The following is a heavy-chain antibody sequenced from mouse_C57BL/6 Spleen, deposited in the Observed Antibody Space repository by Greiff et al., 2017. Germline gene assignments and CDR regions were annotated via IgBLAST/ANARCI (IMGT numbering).Heavy chain of an antibody. V-gene: IGHV1-80*01. D-gene: IGHD2-5*01. CDR3: ARHSYSNYYAMDY. CDR1: GYAFSSYW. J-gene: IGHJ4*01. CDR2: IYPGDGDT. Sequence: QVQLQQSGAELVKPGASVKISCKASGYAFSSYWMNWVTQRPGKGLEWIGQIYPGDGDTNYNGKFKGKATLTADKSSSTAYMQLSSLTSEDSAVYFCARHSYSNYYAMDYWRQGTSVTVSS.